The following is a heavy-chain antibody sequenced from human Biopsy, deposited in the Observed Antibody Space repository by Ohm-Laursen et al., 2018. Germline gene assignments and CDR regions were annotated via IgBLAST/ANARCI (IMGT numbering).Heavy chain of an antibody. CDR1: RGSISGSY. D-gene: IGHD4-23*01. J-gene: IGHJ3*02. CDR3: ARGQDYGGNKAFDI. V-gene: IGHV4-59*01. Sequence: TLSLTCTVSRGSISGSYWTWIRQSPGKRLEWIGYIYSSGTTDYNPPLKSRLTISIDTSKNQFSLKLNSMTTADTAVYYCARGQDYGGNKAFDIWGQGTKVTVSP. CDR2: IYSSGTT.